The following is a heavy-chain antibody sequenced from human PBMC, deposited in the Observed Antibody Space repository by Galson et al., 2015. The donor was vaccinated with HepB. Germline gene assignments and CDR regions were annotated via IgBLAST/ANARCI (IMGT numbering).Heavy chain of an antibody. CDR3: TRSGSYHTVDF. D-gene: IGHD1-26*01. CDR1: GYTFISYW. CDR2: INPYDGGT. J-gene: IGHJ4*02. V-gene: IGHV1-46*01. Sequence: SVKVSCKASGYTFISYWLHWVRQAPGQGPEWLGFINPYDGGTGYSLKFLGRVTMTRDTSTATVYMELSSLESDDTAVYYCTRSGSYHTVDFWGQGTLVTVSS.